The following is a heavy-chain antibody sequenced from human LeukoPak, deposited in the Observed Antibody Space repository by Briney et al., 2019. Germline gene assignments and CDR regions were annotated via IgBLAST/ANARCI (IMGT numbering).Heavy chain of an antibody. CDR1: GGSISSGGYS. Sequence: SETLSLTCAVSGGSISSGGYSWSWIRQPPGKGLEWIGYIYHSGSTYYNPSLKSRVTISVDRSKNQFSLKLSSVTAADTAVYYCARGPKVVIPRPHNYGMDVWGQGTTVTVSS. CDR3: ARGPKVVIPRPHNYGMDV. V-gene: IGHV4-30-2*01. J-gene: IGHJ6*02. D-gene: IGHD3-22*01. CDR2: IYHSGST.